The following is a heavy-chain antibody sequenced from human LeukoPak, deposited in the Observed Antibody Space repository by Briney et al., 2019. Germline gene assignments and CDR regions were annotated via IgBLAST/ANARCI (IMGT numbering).Heavy chain of an antibody. D-gene: IGHD1-26*01. CDR2: INPTGGST. CDR3: ARDNSVGDNAWWFDP. Sequence: GASVKASCKASGYTFTSYYMHWVRQAPGQGLEWMGLINPTGGSTGYAQKFQGRVTMTRDMSTSTDYMELSSLRSEDTAIYYCARDNSVGDNAWWFDPRGQGTLVTVSS. V-gene: IGHV1-46*01. J-gene: IGHJ5*02. CDR1: GYTFTSYY.